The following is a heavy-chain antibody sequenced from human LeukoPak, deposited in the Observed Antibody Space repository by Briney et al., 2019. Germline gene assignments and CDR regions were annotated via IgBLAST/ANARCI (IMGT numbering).Heavy chain of an antibody. CDR3: ARASIPATFFDY. CDR1: GFTVSSNY. Sequence: GGSLRLSCAASGFTVSSNYMSWVRQAPGKGLEWVSVIYSGGSTYYADSVKGRFTTSRDNSENTLYLQMNSLRVEDTAVYYCARASIPATFFDYWGQGILVTVSS. V-gene: IGHV3-66*01. D-gene: IGHD2-15*01. CDR2: IYSGGST. J-gene: IGHJ4*02.